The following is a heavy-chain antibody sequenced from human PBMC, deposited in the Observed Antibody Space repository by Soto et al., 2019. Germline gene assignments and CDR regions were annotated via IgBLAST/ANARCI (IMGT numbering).Heavy chain of an antibody. CDR3: ARYSNNWFQTEGMDV. D-gene: IGHD6-13*01. V-gene: IGHV4-4*07. Sequence: XETLSLTCTVSVYSITTYYWSWIRQPAGKGLEWIGRIDASGNTNYNPSLNSRVTMSIDTSKKQFSLKLTSVTAADTAIYYCARYSNNWFQTEGMDVWGQGPTVTV. CDR1: VYSITTYY. CDR2: IDASGNT. J-gene: IGHJ6*02.